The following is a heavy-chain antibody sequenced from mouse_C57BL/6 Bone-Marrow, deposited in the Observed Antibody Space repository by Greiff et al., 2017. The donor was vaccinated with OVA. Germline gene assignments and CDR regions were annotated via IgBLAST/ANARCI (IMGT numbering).Heavy chain of an antibody. J-gene: IGHJ2*01. Sequence: EVHLVESGGGLVQPGGSLKLSCAASGFTFSDYYMYWVRQTPEKRLEWVAYISNGGGSTYYPDTVKGRFTISRDNAKNTLYLQMSRLKSEDTAMYYCARGRWLLRFDYWGQGTTLTVSS. CDR1: GFTFSDYY. CDR3: ARGRWLLRFDY. V-gene: IGHV5-12*01. CDR2: ISNGGGST. D-gene: IGHD2-3*01.